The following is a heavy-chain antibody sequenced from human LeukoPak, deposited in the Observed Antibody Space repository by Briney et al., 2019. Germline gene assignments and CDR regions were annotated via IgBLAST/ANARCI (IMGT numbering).Heavy chain of an antibody. CDR1: GFSFSTNS. V-gene: IGHV3-48*02. CDR3: ARGVDSRSWYLIDC. Sequence: GGSLRLSCAASGFSFSTNSMNWVRQAPGKGLEWVSYISGSSTTTHYADSVKGRFTISRDNAKNSLYLQMNSLRDEDTAVYFCARGVDSRSWYLIDCWGQGTLVTVSS. J-gene: IGHJ4*02. CDR2: ISGSSTTT. D-gene: IGHD6-13*01.